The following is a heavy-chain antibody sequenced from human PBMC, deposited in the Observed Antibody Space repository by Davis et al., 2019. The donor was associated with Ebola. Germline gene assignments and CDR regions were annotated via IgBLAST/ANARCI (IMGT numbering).Heavy chain of an antibody. CDR1: GFTFNYAW. D-gene: IGHD3-22*01. CDR2: IKSKSDGGTT. Sequence: GESLKISCAASGFTFNYAWMSWVRQAPGKGLEWIGRIKSKSDGGTTDYAAPVKGRFTISRDDSKNTLYLQMNSLKTEDTAVYYCTTDGRYYDSSGEPDYWGQGTLVTVSS. V-gene: IGHV3-15*01. J-gene: IGHJ4*02. CDR3: TTDGRYYDSSGEPDY.